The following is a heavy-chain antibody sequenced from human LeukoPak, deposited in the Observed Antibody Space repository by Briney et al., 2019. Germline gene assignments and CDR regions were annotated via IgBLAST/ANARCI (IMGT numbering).Heavy chain of an antibody. V-gene: IGHV4-59*01. J-gene: IGHJ3*02. Sequence: SETLSLTCTVSGGSISSYYWSWIRQPPGKGLEWIGYIYYSGSTNYNPSLKSRVTISVDTSKNQFSLKLSSVTAADTAVYYCARDKGQDASDIWGQGTMVTVSS. CDR1: GGSISSYY. CDR3: ARDKGQDASDI. CDR2: IYYSGST.